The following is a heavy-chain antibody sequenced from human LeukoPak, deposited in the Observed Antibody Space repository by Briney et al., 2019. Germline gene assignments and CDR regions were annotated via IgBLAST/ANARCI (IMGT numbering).Heavy chain of an antibody. D-gene: IGHD6-19*01. Sequence: GESLKISCKGSGYSFTSYGISWVRQAPGQGLEWMGWISAYNGNTNYAQKLQGRVTMTTDTSTSTAYMELRSLRSDDTAVYYCARDGVAVADHPDYWGQGTLVTVSS. CDR3: ARDGVAVADHPDY. CDR2: ISAYNGNT. J-gene: IGHJ4*02. V-gene: IGHV1-18*01. CDR1: GYSFTSYG.